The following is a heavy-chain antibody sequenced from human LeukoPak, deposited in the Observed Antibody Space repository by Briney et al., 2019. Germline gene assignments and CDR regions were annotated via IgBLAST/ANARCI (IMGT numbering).Heavy chain of an antibody. J-gene: IGHJ6*02. Sequence: GGSLRLSCAASGFTFSSYSMNWVRQAPGKGLEWVSSISSSSSYIYYADSVKGRFTISRDNAKNSLYLQMNSLRAEDTAVYYCARDLVVVVAATSPTDYYYGMDVWGQETTVTVSS. V-gene: IGHV3-21*01. CDR2: ISSSSSYI. CDR3: ARDLVVVVAATSPTDYYYGMDV. CDR1: GFTFSSYS. D-gene: IGHD2-15*01.